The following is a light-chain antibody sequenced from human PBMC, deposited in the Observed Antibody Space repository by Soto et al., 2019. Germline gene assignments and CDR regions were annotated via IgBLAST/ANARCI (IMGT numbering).Light chain of an antibody. CDR1: SSNIGAGHD. CDR3: QTYDSSLSGSL. J-gene: IGLJ2*01. V-gene: IGLV1-40*01. CDR2: AND. Sequence: QSVLTQPPSVSGAPGQRVTISCSGSSSNIGAGHDVHWYQQLPGKAPKLLIYANDNRPSGVPGRFSGSKSGTSASLTITGLQAEDEADYYCQTYDSSLSGSLFGGGTKLTVL.